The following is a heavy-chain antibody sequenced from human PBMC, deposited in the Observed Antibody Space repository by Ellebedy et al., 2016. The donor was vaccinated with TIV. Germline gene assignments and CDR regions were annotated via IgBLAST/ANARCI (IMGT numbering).Heavy chain of an antibody. V-gene: IGHV1-46*01. J-gene: IGHJ4*02. Sequence: ASVKVSXKASGYTFTSYYMHWVRQAPGQGLEWMGIINPSGGSTSYAQKFQGRVTMTRDTSTSTVYMELSSLRSDDTAVYYCARVNYYDSSGYGVDFDYWGQGTLVTVSS. CDR2: INPSGGST. D-gene: IGHD3-22*01. CDR3: ARVNYYDSSGYGVDFDY. CDR1: GYTFTSYY.